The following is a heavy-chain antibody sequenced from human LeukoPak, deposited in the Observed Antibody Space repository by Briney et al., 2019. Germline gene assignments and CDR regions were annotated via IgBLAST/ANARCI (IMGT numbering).Heavy chain of an antibody. CDR1: GYTFTGYY. Sequence: ASVKVSCKASGYTFTGYYMHWVRQAPGQGLEWMGWINPNSGGTNYAQKFQGRVTMTRDTSISTAYMELGRLRSDDTAVYYCARPTLYYYDSSGYYYSPFDYWGQGTLVTVSS. V-gene: IGHV1-2*02. CDR2: INPNSGGT. CDR3: ARPTLYYYDSSGYYYSPFDY. J-gene: IGHJ4*02. D-gene: IGHD3-22*01.